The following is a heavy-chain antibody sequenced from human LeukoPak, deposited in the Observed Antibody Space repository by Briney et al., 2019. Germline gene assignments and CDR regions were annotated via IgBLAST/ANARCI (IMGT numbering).Heavy chain of an antibody. V-gene: IGHV3-48*03. CDR3: ARDSHKFDSSGYYPDAFDI. D-gene: IGHD3-22*01. CDR2: ISSSGSSI. J-gene: IGHJ3*02. Sequence: GGSLRLSCAASGLTFSSYEVNWVRQAPGKGLEWVSYISSSGSSIYYADSVKGRFTISRDNAKKSLYLQMHSLRAEDTAVYYCARDSHKFDSSGYYPDAFDIWGQGTMVTVSS. CDR1: GLTFSSYE.